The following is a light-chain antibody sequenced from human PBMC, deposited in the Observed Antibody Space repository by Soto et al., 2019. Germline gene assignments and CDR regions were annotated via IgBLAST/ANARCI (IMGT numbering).Light chain of an antibody. Sequence: EIVMTQSPATLSVSPGERATLSCRASQIVTTYLAWYQQNPGQAPRLLIYAASTRATGIPARFSGSGSGTEFSLTISSLQSEDFAVYYCQQYINWPRTFGQGAKVDI. J-gene: IGKJ1*01. CDR1: QIVTTY. CDR2: AAS. CDR3: QQYINWPRT. V-gene: IGKV3-15*01.